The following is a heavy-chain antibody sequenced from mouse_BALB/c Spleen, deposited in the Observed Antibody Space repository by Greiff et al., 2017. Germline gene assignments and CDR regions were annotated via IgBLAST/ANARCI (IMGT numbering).Heavy chain of an antibody. CDR3: TRGGKNRYGAMDY. D-gene: IGHD2-14*01. J-gene: IGHJ4*01. CDR2: ISSGGSYT. V-gene: IGHV5-6-4*01. Sequence: EVQLVESGGGLVKPGGSLKLSCAASGFTFSSYTMSWVRQTPEKRLEWVATISSGGSYTYYPDSVKGRFTISRDNAKNTLYLQMSSLKSEDTAMYYCTRGGKNRYGAMDYWGQGTSVTVSS. CDR1: GFTFSSYT.